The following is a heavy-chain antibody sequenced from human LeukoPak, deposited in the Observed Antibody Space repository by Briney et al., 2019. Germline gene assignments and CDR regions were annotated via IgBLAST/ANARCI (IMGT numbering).Heavy chain of an antibody. V-gene: IGHV1-69*13. D-gene: IGHD2-2*01. CDR3: ARDVYCSSTTCSYYFDY. CDR1: GGTFSSSA. Sequence: ASVKVSCKASGGTFSSSAISWVRQAPGQGLEWMGGIILIFGTANYAQKFQGRVTITADESTSTAYMELSSLRSEDTAVYYCARDVYCSSTTCSYYFDYWGQGTLVTVSS. CDR2: IILIFGTA. J-gene: IGHJ4*02.